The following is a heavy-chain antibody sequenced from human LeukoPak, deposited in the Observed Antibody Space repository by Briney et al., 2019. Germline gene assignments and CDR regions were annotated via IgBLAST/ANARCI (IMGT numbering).Heavy chain of an antibody. CDR3: AREGDYYDSSGYYETLDY. Sequence: PGGSLRLSCAASGFTFSSYSMNWVRQAPGKGLEWLSYISGSSSTIYYADSVKGRFTISRDNSKNTLYLQMNSLRAEDTAVYYCAREGDYYDSSGYYETLDYWGQGTLVTVSS. D-gene: IGHD3-22*01. CDR1: GFTFSSYS. J-gene: IGHJ4*02. V-gene: IGHV3-48*01. CDR2: ISGSSSTI.